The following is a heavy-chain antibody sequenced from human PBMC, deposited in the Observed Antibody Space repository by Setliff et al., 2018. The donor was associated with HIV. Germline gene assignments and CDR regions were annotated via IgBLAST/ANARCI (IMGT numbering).Heavy chain of an antibody. Sequence: SETLSLTCTVYGGFIKNSNYYWSWIRQPPGKGLEWIGYIYYSGSTNYNPSLKSRVTISVATSKNQFSLKLNSVTTADTAVYYCARSRTSSGYYGVTGYGMDVWGQGTTVTVSS. J-gene: IGHJ6*02. CDR1: GGFIKNSNYY. CDR3: ARSRTSSGYYGVTGYGMDV. V-gene: IGHV4-61*01. D-gene: IGHD3-22*01. CDR2: IYYSGST.